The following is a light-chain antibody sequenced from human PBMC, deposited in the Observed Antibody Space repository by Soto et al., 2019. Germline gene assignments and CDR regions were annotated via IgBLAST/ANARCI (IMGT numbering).Light chain of an antibody. CDR3: QNYYRDPVT. CDR1: QGINDR. V-gene: IGKV1-27*01. Sequence: DIQMTQSPSSLSASVGDRVTIACRASQGINDRLAWYQQKPGQAPYLLLFAASTLRSGVPSRFSGSGSGADFTLTISSLQPEDVATYYCQNYYRDPVTFGGGTKVDSK. J-gene: IGKJ4*01. CDR2: AAS.